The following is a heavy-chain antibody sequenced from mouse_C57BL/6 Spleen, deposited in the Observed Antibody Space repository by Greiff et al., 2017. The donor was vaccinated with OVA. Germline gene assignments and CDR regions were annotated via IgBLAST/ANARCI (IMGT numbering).Heavy chain of an antibody. J-gene: IGHJ2*01. CDR2: INPNNGGT. V-gene: IGHV1-26*01. D-gene: IGHD1-1*01. CDR3: ARYYYGSSPYYFDY. Sequence: VQLKQSGPELVKPGASVKISCKASGYTFTDYYMNWVKQSHGKSLEWIGDINPNNGGTSYNQKFKGKATLTVDKSSSTAYMELRSLTSEDSAVYYCARYYYGSSPYYFDYWGQGTTLTVSS. CDR1: GYTFTDYY.